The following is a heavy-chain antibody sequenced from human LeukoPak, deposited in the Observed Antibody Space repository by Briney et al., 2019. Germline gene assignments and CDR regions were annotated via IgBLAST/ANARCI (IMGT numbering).Heavy chain of an antibody. Sequence: GGSLRLSCAASGFIFSNYGMSWVRQAPGKGLEWVSSISFSSTHIYYADSIQGRFTISRDNAENSLYLQMNSLRAEDTAVYYCARAYGSGYYFDYWGQGTLVTVSS. J-gene: IGHJ4*02. CDR2: ISFSSTHI. V-gene: IGHV3-21*06. CDR1: GFIFSNYG. CDR3: ARAYGSGYYFDY. D-gene: IGHD3-10*01.